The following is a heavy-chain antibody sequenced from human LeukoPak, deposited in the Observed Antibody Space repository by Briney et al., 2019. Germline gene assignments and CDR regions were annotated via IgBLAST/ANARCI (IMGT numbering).Heavy chain of an antibody. V-gene: IGHV6-1*01. Sequence: PSQTLSLTCAISGYSVSSNSATWNWIRQSPSRGLEWLGRTYYRSKWYNESAVSVKSRITINPDTSKNHSSLQLTSVSPEDTAVYYCARAISSNYYYDMDVWGQGTTVTVSS. J-gene: IGHJ6*02. CDR2: TYYRSKWYN. CDR3: ARAISSNYYYDMDV. CDR1: GYSVSSNSAT. D-gene: IGHD5-24*01.